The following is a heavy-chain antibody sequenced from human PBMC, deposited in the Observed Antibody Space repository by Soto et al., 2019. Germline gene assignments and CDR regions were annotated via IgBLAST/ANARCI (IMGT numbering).Heavy chain of an antibody. CDR3: ARSDRDYDYALKV. D-gene: IGHD3-16*01. Sequence: GGSLRLSCAASGFTVSDNYITWVRQAPGKGMEWVSLLYSGGRIYYADSLKGRFTISRDTSKTTLYLQMNSLRTEDTAVYYCARSDRDYDYALKVWGKGTKVTVCS. CDR2: LYSGGRI. J-gene: IGHJ6*04. CDR1: GFTVSDNY. V-gene: IGHV3-53*01.